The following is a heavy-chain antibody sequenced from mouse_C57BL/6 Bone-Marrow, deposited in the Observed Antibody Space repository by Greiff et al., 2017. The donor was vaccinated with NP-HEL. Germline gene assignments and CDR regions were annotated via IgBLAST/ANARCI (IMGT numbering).Heavy chain of an antibody. CDR2: ISDGGSYT. D-gene: IGHD2-4*01. Sequence: EVQLVESGGGLVKPGGSLKLSCAASGFTFSSYAMSWVRQTPEKRLEWVATISDGGSYTYYPDNVKGRFTISRDNAKNNLYLQMSHLKSEDTAMYYCARFYDYGADYRGQGTTLTVSS. V-gene: IGHV5-4*01. CDR3: ARFYDYGADY. J-gene: IGHJ2*01. CDR1: GFTFSSYA.